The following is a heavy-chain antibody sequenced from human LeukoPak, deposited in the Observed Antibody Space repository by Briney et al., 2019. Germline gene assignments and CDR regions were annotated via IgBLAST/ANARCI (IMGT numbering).Heavy chain of an antibody. J-gene: IGHJ4*02. CDR2: INHSGST. V-gene: IGHV4-34*01. CDR1: GGSFSGYY. Sequence: PSETLSLTCAVYGGSFSGYYCSWIRQPPGKGLEWIGEINHSGSTNYKPSLKSRVTISVDKSKKQFSLKLSSVTAADTAVYYCARGPNSSTDYWGQGTLVTVSS. CDR3: ARGPNSSTDY. D-gene: IGHD2-2*01.